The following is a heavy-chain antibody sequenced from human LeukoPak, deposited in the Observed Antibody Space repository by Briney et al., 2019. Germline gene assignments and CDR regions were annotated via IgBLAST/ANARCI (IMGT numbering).Heavy chain of an antibody. J-gene: IGHJ3*02. Sequence: SETLSLTCAVYGGSFSGYYWSWIRQPPGKGLEWIGEINHSGSTNHNPSLKSRVTISVDTSKNQFSLKLSSVTAADTAVYYCARVFGSYDAFDIWGQGTMVTVSS. D-gene: IGHD1-26*01. CDR1: GGSFSGYY. CDR2: INHSGST. V-gene: IGHV4-34*01. CDR3: ARVFGSYDAFDI.